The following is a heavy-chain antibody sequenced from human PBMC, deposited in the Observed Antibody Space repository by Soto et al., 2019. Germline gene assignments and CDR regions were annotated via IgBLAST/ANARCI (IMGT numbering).Heavy chain of an antibody. CDR3: AKDQGIAASHGID. Sequence: QVQLVESGGGVVQPERSLRLSCAASGFTFNNYGMHWVRQAPGKGLEWVAVISNDGSDKYYADSVKGRLTISRDNSKDTLYLQMNSLRAEDTAVYYCAKDQGIAASHGIDWGQGTMVTVSS. V-gene: IGHV3-30*18. CDR1: GFTFNNYG. D-gene: IGHD6-13*01. CDR2: ISNDGSDK. J-gene: IGHJ3*01.